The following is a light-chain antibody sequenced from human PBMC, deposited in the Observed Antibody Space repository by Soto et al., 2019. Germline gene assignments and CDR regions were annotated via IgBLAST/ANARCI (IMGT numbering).Light chain of an antibody. CDR2: ENN. CDR3: ETWDSSLSAGV. J-gene: IGLJ3*02. CDR1: SSNIGNNS. V-gene: IGLV1-51*02. Sequence: QSVLTQPPSVSAAPGQKVTISRSGSSSNIGNNSVSWYQQLPGTAPKLLIYENNKRPSGIPDRFSGSKSGTSATLGITGLQTGDEADYYCETWDSSLSAGVFGGGTQLTVL.